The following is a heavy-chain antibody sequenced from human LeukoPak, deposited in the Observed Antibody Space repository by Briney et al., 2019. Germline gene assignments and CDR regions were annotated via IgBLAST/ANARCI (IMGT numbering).Heavy chain of an antibody. CDR2: INHSGST. D-gene: IGHD3-22*01. V-gene: IGHV4-34*01. CDR1: GGSFSGYY. J-gene: IGHJ6*02. Sequence: SETLSLTCAVYGGSFSGYYWSWIRQPPGKGLEWIGEINHSGSTNYNPSLKSRVTISVDTSKNQFSLKLSSVTAADTAVYYCARDHDFDSSAYNYYGMDVWGQGTTVTVSS. CDR3: ARDHDFDSSAYNYYGMDV.